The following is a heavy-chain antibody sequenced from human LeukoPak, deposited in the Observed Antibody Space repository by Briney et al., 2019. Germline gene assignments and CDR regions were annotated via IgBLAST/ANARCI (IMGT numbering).Heavy chain of an antibody. CDR3: AREREDWGLAFDY. D-gene: IGHD7-27*01. Sequence: GGSLRLSCAASGLIVSSNDMSWVRQVPGKGLEWVSVIYSTGSTHYADSVKGRFTISRDNSKNTLDLQMNNLRAEDTAVYYCAREREDWGLAFDYWGQGTLVTVSS. V-gene: IGHV3-53*01. CDR1: GLIVSSND. J-gene: IGHJ4*02. CDR2: IYSTGST.